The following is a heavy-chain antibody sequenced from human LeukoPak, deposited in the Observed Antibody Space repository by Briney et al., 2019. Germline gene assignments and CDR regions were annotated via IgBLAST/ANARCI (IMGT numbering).Heavy chain of an antibody. J-gene: IGHJ4*02. Sequence: WETLSLTCTVSGVSFSSHFWTWIRQAPGKGLEWIGNIFFSGSTHYNPSLKSRVTMSIDTSKSQFSLKLNSLTAADTAVYYCARGGSGSYFDFDYWGQGTLVTVSS. CDR2: IFFSGST. CDR3: ARGGSGSYFDFDY. V-gene: IGHV4-59*11. CDR1: GVSFSSHF. D-gene: IGHD1-26*01.